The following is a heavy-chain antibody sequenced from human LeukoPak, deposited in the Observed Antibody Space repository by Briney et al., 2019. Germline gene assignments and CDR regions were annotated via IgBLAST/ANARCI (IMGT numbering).Heavy chain of an antibody. V-gene: IGHV4-4*02. CDR3: ARDRGSGSPNWFDP. Sequence: SETLSLTCAVSGGSISSSNWWSWVRQPPGKGLEWIGEIYHSGSTNYNPSLKSRVTISVDKSKNQFSLKLSSVTAADTAVYYCARDRGSGSPNWFDPWGQGTLVTVSS. CDR2: IYHSGST. J-gene: IGHJ5*02. CDR1: GGSISSSNW. D-gene: IGHD1-26*01.